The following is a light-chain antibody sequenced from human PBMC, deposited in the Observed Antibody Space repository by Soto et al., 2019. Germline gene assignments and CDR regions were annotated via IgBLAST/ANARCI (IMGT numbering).Light chain of an antibody. CDR1: QSVSSSY. V-gene: IGKV3-20*01. CDR3: QHFGNSLWT. Sequence: EIVMTQSPATLSVSPGERATLSCRASQSVSSSYLAWYQQKSGQAPRLLIYGASSRAIHTPDRFSGSGSGTDFTLTISGLEPEDFAVYYCQHFGNSLWTFGQGTKVDIK. J-gene: IGKJ1*01. CDR2: GAS.